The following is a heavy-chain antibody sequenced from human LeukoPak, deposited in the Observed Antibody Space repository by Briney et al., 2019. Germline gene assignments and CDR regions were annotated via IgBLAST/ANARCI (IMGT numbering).Heavy chain of an antibody. J-gene: IGHJ4*02. Sequence: SQTLSLTCTVSGGSISSGSYYWSWIRQPPGKGLEWIGRIYTSGSTNYNPSLKSRVTISVDTSKNQFSLKLSSVTAADTAVYYCARAADFGDYSDYWGQGTLVTVSS. D-gene: IGHD4-17*01. CDR2: IYTSGST. CDR1: GGSISSGSYY. V-gene: IGHV4-61*02. CDR3: ARAADFGDYSDY.